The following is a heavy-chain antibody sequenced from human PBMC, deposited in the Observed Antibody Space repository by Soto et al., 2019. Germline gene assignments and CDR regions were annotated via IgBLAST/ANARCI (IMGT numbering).Heavy chain of an antibody. V-gene: IGHV1-46*02. CDR2: IHPSGGGT. J-gene: IGHJ4*02. Sequence: ASVKVSCKPSGHTFNTYYLHWVRQAPGQALEWMGVIHPSGGGTTYAQKFLGRVTVTRDTSTSTVFMELSSLRSDDTAVYYCARGGHIAVVTTSFDYWGQGTLVTVSS. CDR1: GHTFNTYY. D-gene: IGHD2-21*02. CDR3: ARGGHIAVVTTSFDY.